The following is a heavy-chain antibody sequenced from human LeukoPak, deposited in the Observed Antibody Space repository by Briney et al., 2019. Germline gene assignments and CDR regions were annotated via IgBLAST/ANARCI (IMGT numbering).Heavy chain of an antibody. V-gene: IGHV4-59*01. D-gene: IGHD3-22*01. Sequence: SETLSLTCTVSGGSISSYYWNWIRQPPGKGLEWIGYIYYSGSTNYNPSPKSRVTISVDTSKNQFSLKLSSVTAADTAVYYCARGADSSGYYSIFYFDYWGQGTLVTVSS. CDR1: GGSISSYY. CDR2: IYYSGST. J-gene: IGHJ4*02. CDR3: ARGADSSGYYSIFYFDY.